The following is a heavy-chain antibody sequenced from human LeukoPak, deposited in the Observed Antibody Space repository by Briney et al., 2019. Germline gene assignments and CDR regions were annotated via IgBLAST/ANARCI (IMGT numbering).Heavy chain of an antibody. CDR1: GFTFSSYG. Sequence: QPEGSLRLSCAASGFTFSSYGMSWVRQAPGKGLEWVSGISGSGGDTYIADSVKGRFTISRDNSKNTLYLQMNSLRAEDTAVYYCAKVPQWELKFDYWGQGTLVTVSS. J-gene: IGHJ4*02. D-gene: IGHD1-26*01. CDR3: AKVPQWELKFDY. CDR2: ISGSGGDT. V-gene: IGHV3-23*01.